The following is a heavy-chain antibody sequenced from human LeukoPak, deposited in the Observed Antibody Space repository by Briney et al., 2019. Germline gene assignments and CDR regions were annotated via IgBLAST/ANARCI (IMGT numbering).Heavy chain of an antibody. Sequence: GASVKVSCKASAYTFTGYYMHWVRQAPGQGLEWMGWINPNSGGTNYAQKFQGRVTMTRDTSISTAYMELSRLRSDDTAVYYCARESFGDYVFYYWGQGTLVTVSS. CDR1: AYTFTGYY. J-gene: IGHJ4*02. CDR3: ARESFGDYVFYY. V-gene: IGHV1-2*02. CDR2: INPNSGGT. D-gene: IGHD3-16*01.